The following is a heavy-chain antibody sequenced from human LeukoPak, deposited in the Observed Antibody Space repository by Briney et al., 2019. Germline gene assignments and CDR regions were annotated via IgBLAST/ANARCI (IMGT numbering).Heavy chain of an antibody. J-gene: IGHJ5*02. Sequence: KPSETLSLTCAVYGGSFSGYYWGWIRQPPGKGLEWIGEINHSGSTNYNPSLKSRVTISVDTSKNQFSLKLSSVTAADTAVYYCARGVVAVTGTLSWFDPWGQGTLVTVSS. CDR1: GGSFSGYY. D-gene: IGHD6-19*01. CDR2: INHSGST. CDR3: ARGVVAVTGTLSWFDP. V-gene: IGHV4-34*01.